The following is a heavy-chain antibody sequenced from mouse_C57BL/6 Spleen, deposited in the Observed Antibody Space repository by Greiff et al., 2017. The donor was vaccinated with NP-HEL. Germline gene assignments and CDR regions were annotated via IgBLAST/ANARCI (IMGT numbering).Heavy chain of an antibody. J-gene: IGHJ2*01. CDR3: ARVYYDYDRGYYFDY. D-gene: IGHD2-4*01. CDR1: GYTFTSYW. Sequence: VQLQQPGAELVKPGASVKMSCKASGYTFTSYWITWVKQRPGQGLEWIGDIYPGSGSTNYNEKFKSKATLTVDTSSSTAYMQLSSLTSEDSAVYYCARVYYDYDRGYYFDYWGQGTTLTVSS. CDR2: IYPGSGST. V-gene: IGHV1-55*01.